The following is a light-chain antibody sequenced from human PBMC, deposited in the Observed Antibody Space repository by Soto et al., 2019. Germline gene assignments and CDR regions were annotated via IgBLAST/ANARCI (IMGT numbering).Light chain of an antibody. V-gene: IGKV3-20*01. CDR2: GAS. CDR3: QQYGSSLGYT. CDR1: QSVSSSY. Sequence: EIVLTQSPGTLSLSPGERATLSCRASQSVSSSYLAWYQQKPGQAPRLLIYGASSRATGIPDRFSGSGSGPEFTLTISRLEPEDFAVYYCQQYGSSLGYTFGQGTKLEIK. J-gene: IGKJ2*01.